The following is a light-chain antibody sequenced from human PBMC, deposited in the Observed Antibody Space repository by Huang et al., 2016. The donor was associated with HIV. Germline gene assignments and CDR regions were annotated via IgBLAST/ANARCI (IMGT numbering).Light chain of an antibody. CDR2: WAA. CDR1: QSILYSSSNKNF. CDR3: QQYYATPYT. V-gene: IGKV4-1*01. J-gene: IGKJ2*01. Sequence: DIVMTQSPESLALAVGQRATITCKSSQSILYSSSNKNFLAWYQQKLGQPPKLLSYWAATRESGVPDRFSGSGAGTDFTLTVDSLQPEDVAVYYCQQYYATPYTFGQGTKLEIK.